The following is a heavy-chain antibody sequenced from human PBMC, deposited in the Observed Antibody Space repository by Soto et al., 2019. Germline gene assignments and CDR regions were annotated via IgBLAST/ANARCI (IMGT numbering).Heavy chain of an antibody. CDR1: GFTFSNYW. J-gene: IGHJ4*02. CDR2: IKEDGSEK. CDR3: SRDVVVGAKALNY. V-gene: IGHV3-7*01. Sequence: ESGGGLVQPGGSLRLSCAASGFTFSNYWMTWVRQAPGKGLEWVANIKEDGSEKHYVDSVKGRFTISRDNAKNSLYLQMNSLRVEDTAVYFCSRDVVVGAKALNYWGQGALVTVS. D-gene: IGHD2-15*01.